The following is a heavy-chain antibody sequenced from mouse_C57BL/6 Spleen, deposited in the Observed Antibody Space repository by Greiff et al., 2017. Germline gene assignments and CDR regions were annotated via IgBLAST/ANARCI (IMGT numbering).Heavy chain of an antibody. CDR1: GYTFTDYY. V-gene: IGHV1-19*01. J-gene: IGHJ2*01. CDR2: INPYNGGT. D-gene: IGHD1-1*01. Sequence: EVQLQQSGPVLVKPGASVKMSCKASGYTFTDYYMNWVKQSHGKSLEWIGVINPYNGGTSYNQKFKGKATLTVDKSSSTAYMELNSLTSEDSAVYYCARSLYGSSGFDYWGQGTTRTVSS. CDR3: ARSLYGSSGFDY.